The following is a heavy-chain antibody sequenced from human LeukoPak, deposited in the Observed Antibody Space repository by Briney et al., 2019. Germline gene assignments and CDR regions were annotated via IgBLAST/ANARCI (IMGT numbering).Heavy chain of an antibody. J-gene: IGHJ4*02. CDR2: ISGSGGST. CDR1: GFTFSSYA. Sequence: PGGSLRLSCAASGFTFSSYAMSWVRQAPGKGLEWVSAISGSGGSTYYADSVKGRFTISRDNSKNTLYLQMNSLRAEDTAVYYCAKGQIVVVPAAISSFDYWGQGTLVTVSS. D-gene: IGHD2-2*01. CDR3: AKGQIVVVPAAISSFDY. V-gene: IGHV3-23*01.